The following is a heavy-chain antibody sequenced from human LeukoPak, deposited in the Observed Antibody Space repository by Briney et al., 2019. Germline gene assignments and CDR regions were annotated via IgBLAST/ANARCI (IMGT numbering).Heavy chain of an antibody. CDR2: IYSSGGT. V-gene: IGHV4-4*07. CDR1: GGSFSSFS. CDR3: ARDHGSWYGLAFDY. Sequence: PSETLSLTCTVSGGSFSSFSWSWIRPPAGKGLEWTGRIYSSGGTNYNPSLKSRVTMSVDTSKSQFSLKLSSVTAADTAMYYCARDHGSWYGLAFDYCGLGTLVTVSS. J-gene: IGHJ4*02. D-gene: IGHD6-13*01.